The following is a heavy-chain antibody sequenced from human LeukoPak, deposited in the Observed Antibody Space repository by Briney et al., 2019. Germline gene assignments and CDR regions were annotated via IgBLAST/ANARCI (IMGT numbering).Heavy chain of an antibody. D-gene: IGHD3-22*01. J-gene: IGHJ4*02. Sequence: GWSLRLSCAASGFTFSSYSMNWVRQAPGKGLEWVSSISSSSSYIYYADSVKGRFTISRDNAKNSLYLQMNSLRAEDTAVYYCARKSQLYYYDSSGYANFDYWGQGTLVTVSS. V-gene: IGHV3-21*01. CDR2: ISSSSSYI. CDR3: ARKSQLYYYDSSGYANFDY. CDR1: GFTFSSYS.